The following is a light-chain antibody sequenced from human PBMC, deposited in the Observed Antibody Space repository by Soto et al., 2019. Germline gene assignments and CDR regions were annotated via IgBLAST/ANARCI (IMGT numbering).Light chain of an antibody. CDR3: QQYYNWPPYT. V-gene: IGKV3-15*01. CDR1: QSVSNN. Sequence: EIVLTQSPGTLSLSPGERATLSCRASQSVSNNYLAWYQQKPGQTPRLLIFGASTRATGIPTRFTGSGSETEFTLTIGGLQSEDLAVYYCQQYYNWPPYTFGQGTKLEIK. J-gene: IGKJ2*01. CDR2: GAS.